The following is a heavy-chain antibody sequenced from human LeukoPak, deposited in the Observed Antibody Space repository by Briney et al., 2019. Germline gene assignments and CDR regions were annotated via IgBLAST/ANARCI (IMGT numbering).Heavy chain of an antibody. V-gene: IGHV3-30*18. CDR2: ISYDGSNK. Sequence: GGSLRLSCAASGFTFSSYGMHWVRQAPGKGLEWVAVISYDGSNKYYADSVKGRFTISRDNSKNTLYLQMNSLGAEDTAVYYCAKVAPYYYDSSGYPDYWGQGTLVTVSS. J-gene: IGHJ4*02. CDR1: GFTFSSYG. D-gene: IGHD3-22*01. CDR3: AKVAPYYYDSSGYPDY.